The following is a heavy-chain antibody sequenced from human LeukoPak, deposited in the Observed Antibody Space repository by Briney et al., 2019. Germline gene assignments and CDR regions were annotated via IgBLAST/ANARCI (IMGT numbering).Heavy chain of an antibody. CDR2: ISCGGSNK. V-gene: IGHV3-30*18. J-gene: IGHJ4*01. Sequence: GGSLTLSCAASGFPFSSYGMHWVRQAPGKGREGVAVISCGGSNKYYADPEKRLFTISRDSSKNTLYLKMHSVRAEDRAVYYCAKDPTRNYYDSSGYANVYFDYSGQATLVSVSS. D-gene: IGHD3-22*01. CDR3: AKDPTRNYYDSSGYANVYFDY. CDR1: GFPFSSYG.